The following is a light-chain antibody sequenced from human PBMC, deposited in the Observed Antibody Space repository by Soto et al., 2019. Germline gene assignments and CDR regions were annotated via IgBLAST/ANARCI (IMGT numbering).Light chain of an antibody. V-gene: IGLV2-14*03. CDR1: SSDIGAYNY. Sequence: QSALTQPASVSGSPGQSITISCTGTSSDIGAYNYVSWYQQHPGKAPKLIIYDVSNRPSGISSRFSGSKSGNTASLTISGLQPEDEADYYCSSFTTSTTYVFGTGTKSPS. CDR3: SSFTTSTTYV. J-gene: IGLJ1*01. CDR2: DVS.